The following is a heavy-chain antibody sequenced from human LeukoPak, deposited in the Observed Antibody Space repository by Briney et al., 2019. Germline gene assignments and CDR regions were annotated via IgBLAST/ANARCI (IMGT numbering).Heavy chain of an antibody. Sequence: GGSLRLSCAASGFTFSNYAMSWVRQAPGMGLEWVSAITGSGSGTYYAGSVKGRFTISRDSSKNTLYLQMNSLRAEDTAVYYCARENTAMVNDYWGQGTLVTVSS. CDR3: ARENTAMVNDY. V-gene: IGHV3-23*01. CDR2: ITGSGSGT. J-gene: IGHJ4*02. D-gene: IGHD5-18*01. CDR1: GFTFSNYA.